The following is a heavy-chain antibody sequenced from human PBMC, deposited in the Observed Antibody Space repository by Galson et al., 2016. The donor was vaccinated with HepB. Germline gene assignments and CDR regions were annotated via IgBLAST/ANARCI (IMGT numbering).Heavy chain of an antibody. CDR3: AKCFGDGWVMSV. CDR1: GFTFSIYA. D-gene: IGHD5-24*01. J-gene: IGHJ6*01. V-gene: IGHV3-23*01. CDR2: ISGSGNNT. Sequence: SLRLSCAASGFTFSIYAMTWVRQAPGKGLEWVSSISGSGNNTYHADSVKGRFTISRDNSKDTVFLQMDSLKADDTAVYYCAKCFGDGWVMSVWGQGTTVTVSS.